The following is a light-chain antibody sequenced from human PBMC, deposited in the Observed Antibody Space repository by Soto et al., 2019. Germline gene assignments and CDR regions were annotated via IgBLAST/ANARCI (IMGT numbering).Light chain of an antibody. CDR2: EVS. J-gene: IGLJ2*01. V-gene: IGLV2-8*01. CDR1: SSDVGGYHY. CDR3: SSYAGSNSVV. Sequence: QSALTQPPSASGSPGQSVTISCTGTSSDVGGYHYVSWYQRHPGKAPKLMIYEVSQRPSGVPDRFSGSKSGNTASLTVSGLQAEDEADYYCSSYAGSNSVVFGGGTKLTVL.